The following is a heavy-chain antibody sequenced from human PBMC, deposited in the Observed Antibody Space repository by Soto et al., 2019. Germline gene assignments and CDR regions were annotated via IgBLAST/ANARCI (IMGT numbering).Heavy chain of an antibody. V-gene: IGHV1-8*01. CDR3: ARGVTAGVDY. CDR1: GYSFTSLD. Sequence: QVQLVQSGAEVREPGASVKVSCKASGYSFTSLDINWVRQTTGQGLEWMGWMQPSSGRTGYAQKFQGRVTRTRDTSIETAYMELSSLTSDDTACYYGARGVTAGVDYWGQGTLVTVSS. CDR2: MQPSSGRT. D-gene: IGHD2-21*02. J-gene: IGHJ4*02.